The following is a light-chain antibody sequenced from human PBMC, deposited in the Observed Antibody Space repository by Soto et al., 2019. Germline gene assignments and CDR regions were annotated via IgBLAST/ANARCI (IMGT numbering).Light chain of an antibody. Sequence: VMTQSPLSLPVTLGQPASISFRSNQSLLHSDGIAYFSWFQQKPGQSPQLLIYLGSNRASGVPDRFSGSGSGTDFTLKISRVEAEDVGVYYCMQGVQTPPITFAQGTRLEIK. J-gene: IGKJ5*01. V-gene: IGKV2-28*01. CDR2: LGS. CDR1: QSLLHSDGIAY. CDR3: MQGVQTPPIT.